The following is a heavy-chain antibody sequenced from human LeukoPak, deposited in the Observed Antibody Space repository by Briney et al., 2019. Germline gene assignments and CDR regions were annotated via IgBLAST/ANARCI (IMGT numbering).Heavy chain of an antibody. J-gene: IGHJ6*03. CDR3: ARGPTVGYCSSTSCYTFYYYYYMDV. CDR2: INHSGSN. CDR1: GGSFSGYY. D-gene: IGHD2-2*02. Sequence: SETLSLTCAVYGGSFSGYYWSSIRQPPGKGREGIGEINHSGSNNYNPSLKRRVTIPVDQSKSQFSLQLSSVTAADTDVYYCARGPTVGYCSSTSCYTFYYYYYMDVWGKGTTVTVAS. V-gene: IGHV4-34*01.